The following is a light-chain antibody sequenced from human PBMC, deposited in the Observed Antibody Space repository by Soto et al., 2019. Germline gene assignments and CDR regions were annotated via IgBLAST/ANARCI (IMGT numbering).Light chain of an antibody. CDR1: SSDVGGYNY. CDR3: SSYTSSSTLV. CDR2: DVS. J-gene: IGLJ1*01. Sequence: QSVLTQPASVSGSPGQSITISCTGTSSDVGGYNYVSWYQQPPGKAPKLMIYDVSNRPSGVSNRFSGSKSGNTASLTISGLQDEDEADYYCSSYTSSSTLVFGTGTKVTVL. V-gene: IGLV2-14*01.